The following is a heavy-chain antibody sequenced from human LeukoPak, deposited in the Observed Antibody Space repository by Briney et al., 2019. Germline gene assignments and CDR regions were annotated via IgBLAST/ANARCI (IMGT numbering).Heavy chain of an antibody. CDR1: AFTFSSYG. Sequence: GGSLRLSCAASAFTFSSYGMSWVRQAPGKGLEWVGRIRSKANSYATAYAASVKGRFTISRDDSKNTAYLQMNSLKTEDTAVYYCSGSESLDFDYWGQGTLVTVSS. V-gene: IGHV3-73*01. CDR3: SGSESLDFDY. D-gene: IGHD3-10*01. J-gene: IGHJ4*02. CDR2: IRSKANSYAT.